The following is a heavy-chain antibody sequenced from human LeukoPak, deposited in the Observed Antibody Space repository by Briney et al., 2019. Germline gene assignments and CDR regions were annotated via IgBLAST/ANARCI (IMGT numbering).Heavy chain of an antibody. CDR3: AREPLSCSNDVCYNQGFDY. D-gene: IGHD2-8*01. V-gene: IGHV4-39*07. CDR1: GGSISNNYYY. Sequence: PSETLSLTCTVSGGSISNNYYYWGWIRQPPGKGLGWIGSIYYRGNTYYNPSLQSRVTISVDTSKNQFSLKLSSVTAADTAVYYCAREPLSCSNDVCYNQGFDYWGQGTLVTVSS. CDR2: IYYRGNT. J-gene: IGHJ4*02.